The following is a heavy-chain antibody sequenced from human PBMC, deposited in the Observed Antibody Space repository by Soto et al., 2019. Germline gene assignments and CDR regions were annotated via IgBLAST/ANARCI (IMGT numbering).Heavy chain of an antibody. CDR2: ISWNSGSI. CDR1: GFTFDDYA. D-gene: IGHD3-10*01. V-gene: IGHV3-9*01. CDR3: AKADSLSGYFDY. J-gene: IGHJ4*02. Sequence: PGVSLRLSCAASGFTFDDYAMHWVRQAPGKGLEWVSGISWNSGSIGYADSVKGRFTISRDNAKNSLYLQMNSLRAEDTALYYCAKADSLSGYFDYWGQGTLVTVSS.